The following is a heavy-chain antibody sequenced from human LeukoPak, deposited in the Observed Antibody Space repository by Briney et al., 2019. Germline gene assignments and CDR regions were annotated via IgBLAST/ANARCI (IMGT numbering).Heavy chain of an antibody. CDR3: ARSSGYDILTGYFGP. V-gene: IGHV4-34*01. CDR2: INHSGST. CDR1: GGSFSGYY. J-gene: IGHJ5*02. Sequence: KPSETLSLTCAVYGGSFSGYYWSWIRQPPGKGLEWIGEINHSGSTNYNPSLKSRVTISVDTSKNQFSLKLSSVTAADTAVYYCARSSGYDILTGYFGPWAQGTLVTVSS. D-gene: IGHD3-9*01.